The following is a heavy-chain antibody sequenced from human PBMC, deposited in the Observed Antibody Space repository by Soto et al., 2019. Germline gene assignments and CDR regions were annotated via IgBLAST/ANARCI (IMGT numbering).Heavy chain of an antibody. CDR3: ARLPRIQLWLGWLDP. Sequence: QLQLQESGPGLVKPSETLSLTCTVSGGSISSSSYYWGWIRQPPGKGLEWIGTINYSGSTYYNPCLNSRVTISVDTSKNQFSLKVGSVTAADTAIYYCARLPRIQLWLGWLDPWGQGTLVTVSS. D-gene: IGHD5-18*01. CDR1: GGSISSSSYY. J-gene: IGHJ5*02. CDR2: INYSGST. V-gene: IGHV4-39*01.